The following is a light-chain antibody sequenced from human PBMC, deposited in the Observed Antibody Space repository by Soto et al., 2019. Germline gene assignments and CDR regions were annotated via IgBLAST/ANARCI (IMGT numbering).Light chain of an antibody. CDR1: QSVSSSF. J-gene: IGKJ1*01. V-gene: IGKV3-20*01. CDR2: GAS. CDR3: KQYVSSPWA. Sequence: EIVLAQSPGTLSLSPGESATLSCRASQSVSSSFLAWYQQKAGQAPRLLIYGASRRATGIQDRFSGSGSGTDFTLTISRLEPEDFAVYYCKQYVSSPWAFGQGTKVDIK.